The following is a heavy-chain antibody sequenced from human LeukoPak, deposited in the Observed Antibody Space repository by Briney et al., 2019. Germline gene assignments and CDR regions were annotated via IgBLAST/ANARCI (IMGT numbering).Heavy chain of an antibody. V-gene: IGHV3-74*01. CDR3: AKDPTSDGDPFDY. D-gene: IGHD4-17*01. Sequence: SGGSLRLSCAASGFTLSSYWMHWVRQAPGKGLVWVSRINTDGSSTSYSDSVKGRFTISRDNAKNTVYLQMNSLRAEDTAVYYCAKDPTSDGDPFDYWGQGTLVTVSS. CDR1: GFTLSSYW. J-gene: IGHJ4*02. CDR2: INTDGSST.